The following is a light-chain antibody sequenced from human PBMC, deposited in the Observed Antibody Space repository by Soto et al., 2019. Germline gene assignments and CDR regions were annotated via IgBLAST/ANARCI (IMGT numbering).Light chain of an antibody. CDR2: GAS. CDR1: QSVSGN. CDR3: QQYNNWPPWT. J-gene: IGKJ1*01. V-gene: IGKV3-15*01. Sequence: EIVMTQSPSTLSLCPGERATLSCRASQSVSGNLAWYQQKPGQAPRLLIYGASTRATGIPARFSGSGSGTEFTLTISSLQSEDFAVYYCQQYNNWPPWTFGQGTKVEIK.